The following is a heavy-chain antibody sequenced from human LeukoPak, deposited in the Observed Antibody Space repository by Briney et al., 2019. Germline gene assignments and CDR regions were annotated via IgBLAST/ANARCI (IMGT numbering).Heavy chain of an antibody. Sequence: GGSLRLSCAASGFTFSSSDMHWVRRVTGKGLEWGSAIGTGGDTYYPDSVKGRFTISRENAKNSLYLQMNSLRAGDTAVYYCARLRSAAFDIWGQGTMVTVSS. CDR1: GFTFSSSD. V-gene: IGHV3-13*01. CDR3: ARLRSAAFDI. J-gene: IGHJ3*02. CDR2: IGTGGDT.